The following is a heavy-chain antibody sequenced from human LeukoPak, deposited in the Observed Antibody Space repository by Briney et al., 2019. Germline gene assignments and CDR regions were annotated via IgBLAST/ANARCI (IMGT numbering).Heavy chain of an antibody. J-gene: IGHJ4*02. CDR3: ARALWYYDSSGYYYY. V-gene: IGHV3-53*01. D-gene: IGHD3-22*01. CDR1: GFTVSSNY. Sequence: PGGSLRLSCAASGFTVSSNYMSWVRQAPGKGLEWVSVIYSGGSAYYADSVKGRFTISRDNAKNSLYLQMNSLRAEDTAVYYCARALWYYDSSGYYYYWGQGTLVTVSS. CDR2: IYSGGSA.